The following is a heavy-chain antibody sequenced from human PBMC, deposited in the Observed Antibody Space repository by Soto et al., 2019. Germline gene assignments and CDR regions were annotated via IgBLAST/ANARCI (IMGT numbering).Heavy chain of an antibody. V-gene: IGHV4-34*01. CDR3: ARGPGTITTAAGYYNYMDV. J-gene: IGHJ6*03. Sequence: SETLSLTCAVYGGSFSGYYWSWIRQPPGKGLEWIGEINHSGSTNYNPSLKSRVTISVDTSKNQFSLKLSSVTAADTAVYYCARGPGTITTAAGYYNYMDVWGKGTTVTVSS. D-gene: IGHD3-3*01. CDR2: INHSGST. CDR1: GGSFSGYY.